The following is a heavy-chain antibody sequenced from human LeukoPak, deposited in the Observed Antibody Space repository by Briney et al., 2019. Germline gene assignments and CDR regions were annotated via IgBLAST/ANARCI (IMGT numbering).Heavy chain of an antibody. CDR1: GFTFGSFS. V-gene: IGHV3-21*04. CDR2: ISSSGTYI. J-gene: IGHJ6*02. Sequence: GGSLRLSCAASGFTFGSFSMTWVRQAPGKGLEWVSSISSSGTYIYYADSVKGRFTISRDNAKNSLYLQMNTLRAEDTAVYYCARVRVSSYYGMDIWGQGTTVTVSS. CDR3: ARVRVSSYYGMDI. D-gene: IGHD2/OR15-2a*01.